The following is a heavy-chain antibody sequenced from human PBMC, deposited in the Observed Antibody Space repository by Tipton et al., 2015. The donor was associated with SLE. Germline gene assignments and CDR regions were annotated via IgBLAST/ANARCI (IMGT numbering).Heavy chain of an antibody. CDR2: IYYSGST. V-gene: IGHV4-59*11. CDR1: GGSISSHY. Sequence: LSLTCTVSGGSISSHYWSWIRQPPGKGLEWIGYIYYSGSTNYNPSLKSRVTISVDTSKNQFSLKLSSVTAADTAVYYCARVIAAADYFDYWGQGTLVTVSS. D-gene: IGHD6-13*01. CDR3: ARVIAAADYFDY. J-gene: IGHJ4*02.